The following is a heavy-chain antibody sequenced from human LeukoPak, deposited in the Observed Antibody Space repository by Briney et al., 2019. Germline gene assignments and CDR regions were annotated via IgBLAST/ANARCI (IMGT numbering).Heavy chain of an antibody. CDR1: GFTFSSYS. V-gene: IGHV3-21*04. D-gene: IGHD2-21*01. J-gene: IGHJ4*02. CDR3: AKRYFGNYYFDY. CDR2: ISSSSSYI. Sequence: PGGSLRLSCAASGFTFSSYSMNWVRQAPGKGLEWVSSISSSSSYIYYADSVKGRFTISRDNAKNSLYLQMNSLRVEDTAVYYCAKRYFGNYYFDYWGQGALVTVSS.